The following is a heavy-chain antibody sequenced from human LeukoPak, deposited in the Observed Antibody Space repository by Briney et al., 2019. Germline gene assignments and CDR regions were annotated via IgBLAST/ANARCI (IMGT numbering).Heavy chain of an antibody. V-gene: IGHV4-34*01. CDR2: INHSGST. J-gene: IGHJ1*01. CDR1: GGSFSGYY. CDR3: ARGPNYDFWSGYYSPEYFQH. Sequence: SETLSVTCAVYGGSFSGYYWSWIRQPPGQGLEWIGEINHSGSTNYNPSIKSRVTISVDTSKNHFSLKLSSVTAADTAVYYCARGPNYDFWSGYYSPEYFQHWGQGTLVTVSS. D-gene: IGHD3-3*01.